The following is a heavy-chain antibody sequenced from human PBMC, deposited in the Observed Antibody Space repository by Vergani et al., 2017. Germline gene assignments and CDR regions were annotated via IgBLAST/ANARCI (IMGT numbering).Heavy chain of an antibody. CDR1: GGTFSSYA. CDR2: IIPIFGTA. Sequence: QVQLVQSGAEVKKPGSSVKVSCKASGGTFSSYAISWVRQAPGQGLEWMGGIIPIFGTANYAQKFQGRVTITADKSTSTAYMELSSLRSEDTAVYYCASPLSPWDQAGAAPIMAFDYWGEGTLVTVSS. J-gene: IGHJ4*02. CDR3: ASPLSPWDQAGAAPIMAFDY. D-gene: IGHD1-26*01. V-gene: IGHV1-69*06.